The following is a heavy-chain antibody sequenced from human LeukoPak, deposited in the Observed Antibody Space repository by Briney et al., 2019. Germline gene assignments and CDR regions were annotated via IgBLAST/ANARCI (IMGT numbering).Heavy chain of an antibody. CDR2: INHSGST. Sequence: SETLSLTCAVYGGSFRGYYWGWIRHPPRKGLEWIGEINHSGSTNYNSSLKSRVTISVDTSKNQFSLKLSSVTAADTAVYYCARGGGDSGGYHMDVWGKGTTVTVSS. J-gene: IGHJ6*03. CDR1: GGSFRGYY. CDR3: ARGGGDSGGYHMDV. V-gene: IGHV4-34*01. D-gene: IGHD4-23*01.